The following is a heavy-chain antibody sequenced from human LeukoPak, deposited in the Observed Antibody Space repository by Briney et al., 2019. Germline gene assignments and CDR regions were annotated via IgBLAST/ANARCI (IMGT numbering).Heavy chain of an antibody. CDR2: ISSSSSTI. CDR1: GFTFSSYS. J-gene: IGHJ4*02. Sequence: GGSLRLSCAASGFTFSSYSMNWVRQAPGKGLEWVSYISSSSSTIYYADSVKGRFTISRDNSKNTLYLQMNSLRAEDTAVYYCARLYSSSYFDYWGQGTLVTVSS. V-gene: IGHV3-48*01. D-gene: IGHD6-6*01. CDR3: ARLYSSSYFDY.